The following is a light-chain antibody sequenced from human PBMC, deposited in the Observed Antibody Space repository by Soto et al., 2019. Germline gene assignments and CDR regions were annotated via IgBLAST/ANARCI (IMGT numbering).Light chain of an antibody. CDR3: QHYDKLPLT. J-gene: IGKJ5*01. Sequence: DLQMTQSPSSLSASVGDRVTIICQASQDINIYLNWYQQKPGKAPKLLIYCASSLETWVPSRFSGCGSGTNFTFTISSLQPDDFATYYCQHYDKLPLTFGQGTRLDIK. V-gene: IGKV1-33*01. CDR2: CAS. CDR1: QDINIY.